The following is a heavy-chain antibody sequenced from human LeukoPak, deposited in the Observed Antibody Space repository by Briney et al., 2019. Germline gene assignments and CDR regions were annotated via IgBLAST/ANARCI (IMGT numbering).Heavy chain of an antibody. CDR2: IKPDGSET. D-gene: IGHD5-18*01. J-gene: IGHJ3*01. CDR3: ARNLVHLWNVFDF. CDR1: GGSFSSTI. Sequence: ETLSLTCTVSGGSFSSTIYYWGWIRQAPGRGLEWVATIKPDGSETFYVDTVKGRFTISRDNAKNSLYLRMSSLRAEDTAVYHCARNLVHLWNVFDFWGLGTMVTVSS. V-gene: IGHV3-7*01.